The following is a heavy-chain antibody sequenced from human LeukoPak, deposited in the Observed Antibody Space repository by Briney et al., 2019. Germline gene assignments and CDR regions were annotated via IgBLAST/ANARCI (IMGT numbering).Heavy chain of an antibody. V-gene: IGHV4-34*01. CDR2: INHSGST. J-gene: IGHJ5*02. Sequence: SETLSLTCAVYGGSFSGYYWSWIRQPPGKGLEWIGEINHSGSTNYNPSLKSRVTISVDTSKNQFSLKLSSVTAADTAVYYCARGGMVRGVMIRRNWFDPWGQGTLITVSS. CDR1: GGSFSGYY. D-gene: IGHD3-10*01. CDR3: ARGGMVRGVMIRRNWFDP.